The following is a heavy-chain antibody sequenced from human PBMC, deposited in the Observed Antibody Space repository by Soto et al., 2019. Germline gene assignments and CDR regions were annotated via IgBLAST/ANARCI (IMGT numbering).Heavy chain of an antibody. CDR3: ARQGAPLSHYDY. J-gene: IGHJ4*02. Sequence: ETLSLTCTVSGGSISSSSYYWGWIRQPPGKGLEWIGSIYYSGSTYYNPSLKSRVTISVDTSKNQFSLKLSPVTAADTAVYYCARQGAPLSHYDYWGQGTLVTVSS. CDR2: IYYSGST. CDR1: GGSISSSSYY. V-gene: IGHV4-39*01. D-gene: IGHD1-26*01.